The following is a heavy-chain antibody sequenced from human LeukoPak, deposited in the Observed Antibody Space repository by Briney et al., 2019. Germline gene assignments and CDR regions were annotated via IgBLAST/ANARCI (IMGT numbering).Heavy chain of an antibody. Sequence: SETLSLTCAVYGGSFSGCYWSWIRQPPGKGLEWIGEINHSGSTNYNPSLKSRVTISVDTSKNQFSLKLSSVTAADTAVYYCARAQYDFWSGPYNWFDPWGQGTLVTVSS. D-gene: IGHD3-3*01. J-gene: IGHJ5*02. V-gene: IGHV4-34*01. CDR2: INHSGST. CDR1: GGSFSGCY. CDR3: ARAQYDFWSGPYNWFDP.